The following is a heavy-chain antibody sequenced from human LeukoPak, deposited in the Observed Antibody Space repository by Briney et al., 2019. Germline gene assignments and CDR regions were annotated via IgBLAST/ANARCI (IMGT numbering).Heavy chain of an antibody. V-gene: IGHV1-18*01. D-gene: IGHD3-10*01. J-gene: IGHJ4*02. Sequence: ASVKVSCKASGGTFSSYAISWVRQAPGQGLEWMGWISAYNGNTNYAQKLQGRVTMTTDTSTSTAYMELRSLRSDDTAVYYCARDVVNYYGSGSYYRDYWGQGTLVTVSS. CDR1: GGTFSSYA. CDR3: ARDVVNYYGSGSYYRDY. CDR2: ISAYNGNT.